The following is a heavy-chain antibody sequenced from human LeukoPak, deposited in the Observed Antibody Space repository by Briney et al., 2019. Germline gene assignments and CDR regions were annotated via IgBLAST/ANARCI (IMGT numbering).Heavy chain of an antibody. CDR2: LYYGENS. D-gene: IGHD6-25*01. CDR1: GGSISIISSSTYS. Sequence: PSETLSLTCTVSGGSISIISSSTYSWGWIRQAPWKGLEWIGSLYYGENSHYNPSLKSRATLSVDTSNNQFSLKLTSVTAADAAVYFCARQLPTAPADPRGYFDYWGQGTVVTVSS. V-gene: IGHV4-39*01. J-gene: IGHJ4*02. CDR3: ARQLPTAPADPRGYFDY.